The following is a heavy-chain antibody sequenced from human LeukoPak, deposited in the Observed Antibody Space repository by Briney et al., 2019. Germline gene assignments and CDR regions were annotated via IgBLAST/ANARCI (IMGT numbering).Heavy chain of an antibody. J-gene: IGHJ5*02. CDR3: ARGSSMVRVNWFDP. Sequence: ASVKVSCKASGYTFTSYDINWVRQAPGQGLEWMGWISAYNGNAHYSQKLQGRVTMTTDTSTSTAYMELRSLRSDDTAVYYCARGSSMVRVNWFDPWGQGTLVTVSS. CDR1: GYTFTSYD. V-gene: IGHV1-18*01. D-gene: IGHD3-10*01. CDR2: ISAYNGNA.